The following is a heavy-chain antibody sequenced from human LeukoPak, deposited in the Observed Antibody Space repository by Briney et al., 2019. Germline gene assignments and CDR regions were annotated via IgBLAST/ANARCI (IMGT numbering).Heavy chain of an antibody. CDR1: GFTFSSYA. D-gene: IGHD3-16*02. J-gene: IGHJ4*02. Sequence: GGSLRLSCAASGFTFSSYAMSWVRQAPGKGLEWVSAISGSGASTIYADSVRGRFTISRDNSKNTLYPQMDSLRAEDTAVYYCAKDQDYDYIWGSSRVWGQGTLVTVSS. CDR2: ISGSGAST. CDR3: AKDQDYDYIWGSSRV. V-gene: IGHV3-23*01.